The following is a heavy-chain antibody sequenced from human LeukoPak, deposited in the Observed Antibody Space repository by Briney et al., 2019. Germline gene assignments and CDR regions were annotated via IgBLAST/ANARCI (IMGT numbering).Heavy chain of an antibody. V-gene: IGHV3-48*04. Sequence: QPGGSLRLSRAASGFTFSSYSMNWVRQAPGKGLEWVSYISSSSSTIYYADSVKGRFTISRDNAKTSLYLQMNSLRGDDTAVYYCARTRFPNSFGPWGQGTLVTVSS. CDR1: GFTFSSYS. CDR2: ISSSSSTI. CDR3: ARTRFPNSFGP. D-gene: IGHD2-2*01. J-gene: IGHJ5*02.